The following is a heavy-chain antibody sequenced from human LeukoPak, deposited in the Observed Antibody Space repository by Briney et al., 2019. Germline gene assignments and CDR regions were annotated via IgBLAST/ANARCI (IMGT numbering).Heavy chain of an antibody. J-gene: IGHJ6*04. CDR3: AKHIWGSLVYYGMDV. V-gene: IGHV3-23*01. CDR2: FSGRGDHT. Sequence: GGSLSLSCAASGLTLNSHAMSWVRQAPGKGLEWVSVFSGRGDHTYYAESVKGRFTISRDNSKNTLYLQMKSLRAEDTAGYYCAKHIWGSLVYYGMDVWGKGTTVTVSS. CDR1: GLTLNSHA. D-gene: IGHD3-16*01.